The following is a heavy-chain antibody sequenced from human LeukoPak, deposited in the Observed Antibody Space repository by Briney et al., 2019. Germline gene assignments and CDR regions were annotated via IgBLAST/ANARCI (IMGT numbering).Heavy chain of an antibody. CDR1: GGSITSGGNY. Sequence: SQTLSLTCTVSGGSITSGGNYWSWIRQHPGEGLEWIGYISHSGSTYYNPSLKSRVTISVDTSKNQFSLQLSSVTAADTAVYYCARYCCGSSSCPGVDYWGRGTLVTVSS. V-gene: IGHV4-31*03. D-gene: IGHD2-2*01. CDR3: ARYCCGSSSCPGVDY. CDR2: ISHSGST. J-gene: IGHJ4*02.